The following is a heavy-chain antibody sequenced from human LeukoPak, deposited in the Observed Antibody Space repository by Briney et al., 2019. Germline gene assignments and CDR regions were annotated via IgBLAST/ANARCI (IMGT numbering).Heavy chain of an antibody. J-gene: IGHJ4*02. CDR1: GGSISSYY. CDR2: IYSSGST. D-gene: IGHD5-18*01. Sequence: SETLSLTCTVSGGSISSYYWSWVRQPPGKGLEWIGYIYSSGSTHYNPSLKSRVTISVDTSKNQFSLKPSSVTAADTAVYYCARGYSYGTYYFDYWGQGTLVTVSS. CDR3: ARGYSYGTYYFDY. V-gene: IGHV4-59*01.